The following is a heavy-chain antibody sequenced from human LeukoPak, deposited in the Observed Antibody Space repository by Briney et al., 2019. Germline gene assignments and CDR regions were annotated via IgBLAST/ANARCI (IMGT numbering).Heavy chain of an antibody. Sequence: PGGSLRLSCAASGFTFSNYAMTWVRQAPGKGLEWVSAISTSGDHTYYADSVKGRFTISRDNSKHTLYLQMNSLRAEDTAVYFCAQDQRPWAYWGQGTLVTVSS. CDR3: AQDQRPWAY. CDR2: ISTSGDHT. D-gene: IGHD7-27*01. J-gene: IGHJ4*02. V-gene: IGHV3-23*01. CDR1: GFTFSNYA.